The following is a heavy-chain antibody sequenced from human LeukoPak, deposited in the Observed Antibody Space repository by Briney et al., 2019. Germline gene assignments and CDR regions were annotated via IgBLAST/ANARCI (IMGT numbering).Heavy chain of an antibody. CDR2: IYPGDSGT. CDR1: GYSFTSYW. Sequence: HGESLNISCKGSGYSFTSYWIAWVRQMPGKGLEWMGIIYPGDSGTRYSPSFQGQVTFSADKSIGTAYLQWSSLKASDTAMYYCARPGYSGRAAYGLDVWGQGTTVTVSS. CDR3: ARPGYSGRAAYGLDV. D-gene: IGHD6-13*01. J-gene: IGHJ6*02. V-gene: IGHV5-51*01.